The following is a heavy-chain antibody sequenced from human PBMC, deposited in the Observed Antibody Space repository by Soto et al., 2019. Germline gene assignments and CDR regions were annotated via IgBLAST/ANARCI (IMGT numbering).Heavy chain of an antibody. CDR3: ARHGLRYFDWLLYSDY. V-gene: IGHV4-39*01. CDR2: IYYSGST. CDR1: GGSISSSNYY. D-gene: IGHD3-9*01. J-gene: IGHJ4*02. Sequence: QLQLQESGPGLVKPSETLSLICTVSGGSISSSNYYWGWIRQSPRKGLEWIGSIYYSGSTYYNPSLKSRVTISVDTPNNQFSLKLSFVIAADTAVYYCARHGLRYFDWLLYSDYWGQGALVTVSS.